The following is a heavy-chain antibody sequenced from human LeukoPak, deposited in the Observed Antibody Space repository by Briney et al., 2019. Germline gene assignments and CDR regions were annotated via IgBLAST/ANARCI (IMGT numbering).Heavy chain of an antibody. J-gene: IGHJ4*02. Sequence: GGSLRLSCAASGFTFSSYGMHWVRQAPGKGLEWVAFIRYDGSNKYYADSVKGRFTISRDNSKNTLYLQMNSLRAEDTAVYYCAKDGGKDIVVVPAADDWGQGTLVTVSS. D-gene: IGHD2-2*01. CDR2: IRYDGSNK. CDR3: AKDGGKDIVVVPAADD. CDR1: GFTFSSYG. V-gene: IGHV3-30*02.